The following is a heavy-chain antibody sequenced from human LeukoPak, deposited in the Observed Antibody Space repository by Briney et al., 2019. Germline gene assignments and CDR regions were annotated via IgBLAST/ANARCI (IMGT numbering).Heavy chain of an antibody. Sequence: PGGSLRLSCAASGFTFSSYSMNWVRQAPGKGLEWVSSISSSSSYIYYADSVKGRFIISRDNAKNSLYLQMNSLRAEDTAVYYCARGGIAAAGTGGDYWGQGTLVTVSS. CDR3: ARGGIAAAGTGGDY. J-gene: IGHJ4*02. V-gene: IGHV3-21*01. CDR2: ISSSSSYI. CDR1: GFTFSSYS. D-gene: IGHD6-13*01.